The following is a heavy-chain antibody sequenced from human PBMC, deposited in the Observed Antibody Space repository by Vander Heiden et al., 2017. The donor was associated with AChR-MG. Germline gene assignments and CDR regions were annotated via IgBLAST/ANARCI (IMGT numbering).Heavy chain of an antibody. V-gene: IGHV1-69*01. CDR1: GGTFSSYA. J-gene: IGHJ4*02. D-gene: IGHD5-18*01. CDR2: IIPIFGTA. Sequence: QVQLVQSGAEVKKPGSSVKVSCKASGGTFSSYAISWVRQAPGQGLEWMGGIIPIFGTANYAQKCQGRVTITADESTSTAYMELSSLRSEDTAVYYWARGEGQLWLRRVNYFDYWGQGTLVTVSS. CDR3: ARGEGQLWLRRVNYFDY.